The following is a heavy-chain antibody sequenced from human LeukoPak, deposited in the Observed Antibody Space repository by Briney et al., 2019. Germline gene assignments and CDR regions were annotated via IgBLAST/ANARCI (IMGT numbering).Heavy chain of an antibody. J-gene: IGHJ4*02. CDR1: GGSISSFY. V-gene: IGHV4-59*01. Sequence: SETLSLTCTVSGGSISSFYWGWIRQPPGKGLEWIGYISYSGSTDYNPSLKSRVTISKDTSKNQLSLKLSSVTAADTAVYYCARMYSSGYSDFHYWGQGTLVTVSS. CDR2: ISYSGST. CDR3: ARMYSSGYSDFHY. D-gene: IGHD3-22*01.